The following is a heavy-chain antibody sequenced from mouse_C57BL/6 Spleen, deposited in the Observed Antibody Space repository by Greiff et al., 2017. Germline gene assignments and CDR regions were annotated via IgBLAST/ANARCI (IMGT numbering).Heavy chain of an antibody. D-gene: IGHD1-1*01. Sequence: QVQLQQPGAELVMPGASVKLSCKASGYTFTSYWMHWVKQRPGQGLEWIGEIDPSDSYTNYNQKFKGKSTLTVDKSSSTAYMRLSSLTSEDSAVYYCARGGTTLVATSDYWGQGTTLTVSS. CDR2: IDPSDSYT. V-gene: IGHV1-69*01. CDR1: GYTFTSYW. CDR3: ARGGTTLVATSDY. J-gene: IGHJ2*01.